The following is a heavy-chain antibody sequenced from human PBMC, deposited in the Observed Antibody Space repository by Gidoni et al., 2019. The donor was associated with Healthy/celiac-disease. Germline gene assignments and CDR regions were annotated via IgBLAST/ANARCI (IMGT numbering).Heavy chain of an antibody. J-gene: IGHJ4*02. CDR2: INQSGNT. Sequence: QLQQWGAGLLTPSETLSLTCAVYGGSFSPYYWSWIRQPPGKGLEWIGEINQSGNTNYNPSLKSRVTISVDTSKNQFSLRLSSVTAADTAVYYCVRFARGAAASPDYWGQGTLVTVSS. CDR3: VRFARGAAASPDY. CDR1: GGSFSPYY. V-gene: IGHV4-34*02. D-gene: IGHD6-25*01.